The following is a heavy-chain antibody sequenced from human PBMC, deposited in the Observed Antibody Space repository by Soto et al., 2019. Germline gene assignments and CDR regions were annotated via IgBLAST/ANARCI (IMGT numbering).Heavy chain of an antibody. V-gene: IGHV3-30-3*01. J-gene: IGHJ4*02. CDR1: GFTFSNYV. CDR2: ISDDGNNK. Sequence: HPGGSLRLSCAASGFTFSNYVMHWVRQAPGKGLDWVALISDDGNNKYYADSVKGRFTISRDNSKDTLYLQMNSLRAEDTFIYYCARETDTAIVPVFDYWGQGTLVTVSS. CDR3: ARETDTAIVPVFDY. D-gene: IGHD5-18*01.